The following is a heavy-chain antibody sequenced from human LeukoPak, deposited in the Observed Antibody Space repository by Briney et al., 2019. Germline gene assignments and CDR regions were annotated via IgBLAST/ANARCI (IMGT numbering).Heavy chain of an antibody. CDR1: GGSISNGDHY. D-gene: IGHD3-22*01. V-gene: IGHV4-31*03. CDR3: ALIGNYYDSSGWIEPYYFDY. J-gene: IGHJ4*02. Sequence: SETLSLTCTVSGGSISNGDHYWSWIRQHPGKGLEWIGHIYYSGSTYYNPSLKSRGIISVETSKNQFSLKLSSVTAADTAVYYCALIGNYYDSSGWIEPYYFDYWGQGTLVTVSS. CDR2: IYYSGST.